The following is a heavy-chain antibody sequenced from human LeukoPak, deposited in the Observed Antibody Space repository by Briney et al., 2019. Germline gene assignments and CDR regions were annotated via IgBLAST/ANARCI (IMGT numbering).Heavy chain of an antibody. D-gene: IGHD3-22*01. CDR3: ARKYDRGAFDI. V-gene: IGHV3-23*01. CDR1: GFTFSSYA. J-gene: IGHJ3*02. CDR2: IGGSGGST. Sequence: GGPLRLSCAASGFTFSSYAMSWIRQAPGKGLEWVSAIGGSGGSTYYADSVKGRFTISRDNSKKTLYLQMNSLRAEDTAVYYCARKYDRGAFDIWGQGTMVTVSS.